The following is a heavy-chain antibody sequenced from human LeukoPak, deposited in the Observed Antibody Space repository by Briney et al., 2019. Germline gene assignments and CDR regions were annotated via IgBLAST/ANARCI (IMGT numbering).Heavy chain of an antibody. CDR1: GYTFTSYG. J-gene: IGHJ6*02. D-gene: IGHD2-2*01. V-gene: IGHV1-18*01. Sequence: ASVKVSCKASGYTFTSYGISWVRQAPGQGLEWMGWISAYNGSTNYAQKLQGRVTITADKSTSTAYMELSSLRSEDTAVYYCASADIRCSSTSCYAGYYYGMDVWGQGTTVTVSS. CDR3: ASADIRCSSTSCYAGYYYGMDV. CDR2: ISAYNGST.